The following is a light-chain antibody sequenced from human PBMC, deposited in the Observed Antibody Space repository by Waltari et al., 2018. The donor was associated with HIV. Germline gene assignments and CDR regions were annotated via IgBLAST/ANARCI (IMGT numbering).Light chain of an antibody. CDR3: QSYDNSLSGHWG. Sequence: QSALTQPPSVSGAPGQRVTISCTGSSSNIGAGYDVHWYQQLPGTAPNLLIYANTNRPSGVPDRFSGSKSGTSASLAITGLQTEDEGTYYCQSYDNSLSGHWGFGGGTKLTVL. CDR2: ANT. CDR1: SSNIGAGYD. V-gene: IGLV1-40*01. J-gene: IGLJ3*02.